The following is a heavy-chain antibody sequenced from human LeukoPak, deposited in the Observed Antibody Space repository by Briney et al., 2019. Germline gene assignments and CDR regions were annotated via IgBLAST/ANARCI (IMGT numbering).Heavy chain of an antibody. J-gene: IGHJ4*02. V-gene: IGHV3-48*03. CDR2: IDGSGRDI. D-gene: IGHD5-12*01. CDR3: VRWGHSDYDSLPTKFDY. CDR1: GFTFSTFQ. Sequence: GGSLRLSCAASGFTFSTFQMTWVRQAPGKGLEWLSYIDGSGRDIFYADSVKGRFTISRDNAENSLYLQMNSLRAEDTAVYYCVRWGHSDYDSLPTKFDYWGQGTLVTVSS.